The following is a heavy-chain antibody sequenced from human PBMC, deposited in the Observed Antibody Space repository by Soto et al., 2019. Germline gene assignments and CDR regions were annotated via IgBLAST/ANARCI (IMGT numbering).Heavy chain of an antibody. CDR3: AKCITALGPIDY. CDR1: GGSISSSNW. J-gene: IGHJ4*02. V-gene: IGHV4-4*02. CDR2: IYHSGST. D-gene: IGHD6-6*01. Sequence: QVQLQESGPGLVKPSGTLSLTCAVSGGSISSSNWWSWVRQPPGKGLEWIGEIYHSGSTNYNPSLTSRVXXXVXXSKNQLSLKLSSVTAADTAVYYCAKCITALGPIDYWGQGTLVTVSS.